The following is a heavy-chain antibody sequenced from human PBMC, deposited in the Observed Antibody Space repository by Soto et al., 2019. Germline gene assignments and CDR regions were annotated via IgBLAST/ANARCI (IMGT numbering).Heavy chain of an antibody. J-gene: IGHJ5*02. CDR1: GGSISSSSYH. D-gene: IGHD3-10*01. CDR2: IYYSGST. Sequence: QLQLQESGPGLVKPSETLSLTCTVSGGSISSSSYHWGWIRQPPGKGLEWIGNIYYSGSTYYNPSLKSRVTIAVDTSKNQFSLKLSSVPAADTAVYYCARLQNYYSSGIGWLDPWGQGTLVTVSS. CDR3: ARLQNYYSSGIGWLDP. V-gene: IGHV4-39*01.